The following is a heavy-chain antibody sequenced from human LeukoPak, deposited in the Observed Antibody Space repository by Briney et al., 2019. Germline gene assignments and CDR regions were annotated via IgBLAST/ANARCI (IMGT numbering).Heavy chain of an antibody. Sequence: SETLSLTCTVSGGSISSYYWSWIRQPPGKGLEWIGYIYYSGSTNHNPSLKSRVTISVDTSKNQFSLKLSSVTAADTAVYYCARSGIDYSYYYGMDVWGQGTTVTVSS. CDR1: GGSISSYY. CDR2: IYYSGST. J-gene: IGHJ6*02. D-gene: IGHD1-26*01. V-gene: IGHV4-59*08. CDR3: ARSGIDYSYYYGMDV.